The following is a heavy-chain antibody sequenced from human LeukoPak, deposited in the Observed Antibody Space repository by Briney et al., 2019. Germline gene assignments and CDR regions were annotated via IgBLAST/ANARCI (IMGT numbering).Heavy chain of an antibody. J-gene: IGHJ4*02. CDR3: AKVPYWFGELWSASDY. CDR2: ISGSGGST. V-gene: IGHV3-23*01. D-gene: IGHD3-10*01. Sequence: PGGSLRLSCAASGFTFSSYAMSWVRQAPGKGLEWVSAISGSGGSTYYADSVKGRFTISRDNSKNTLYLQMNSLRAEDTAVYHCAKVPYWFGELWSASDYWGQGTLVTVSS. CDR1: GFTFSSYA.